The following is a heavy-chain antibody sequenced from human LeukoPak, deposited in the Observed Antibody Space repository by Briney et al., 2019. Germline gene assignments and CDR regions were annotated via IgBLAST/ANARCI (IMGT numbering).Heavy chain of an antibody. J-gene: IGHJ4*02. D-gene: IGHD2-21*01. Sequence: GGSLRLSCAASGFTFSSYSMNWVRQAPGKGLEWVSYISSSSSTIYYADSVKGRFTISRDNAKNSLYLQMDSLRGEDTAVYYCAKDFRIGYSAHFDYWGQGALVTVSS. V-gene: IGHV3-48*01. CDR1: GFTFSSYS. CDR3: AKDFRIGYSAHFDY. CDR2: ISSSSSTI.